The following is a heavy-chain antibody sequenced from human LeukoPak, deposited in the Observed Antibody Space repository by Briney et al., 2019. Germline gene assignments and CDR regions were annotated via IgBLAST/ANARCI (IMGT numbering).Heavy chain of an antibody. CDR2: IIPISGST. J-gene: IGHJ4*02. V-gene: IGHV1-69*13. CDR3: ARALDTSGYYEDY. D-gene: IGHD3-22*01. CDR1: GGTFSSYA. Sequence: SVKVSCKASGGTFSSYAISWVRQAPGQGLEWMGGIIPISGSTNYAQKFQGRVTITADESTSTAYMELSSLRSDDTAVYYCARALDTSGYYEDYWGQGTLVTVSS.